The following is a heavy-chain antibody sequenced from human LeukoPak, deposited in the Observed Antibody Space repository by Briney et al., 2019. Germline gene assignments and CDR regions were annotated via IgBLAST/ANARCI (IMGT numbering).Heavy chain of an antibody. J-gene: IGHJ4*02. CDR2: IYYSGST. CDR3: ARGEELGTGFDY. Sequence: SETLSLTCTVSGGSISSSSYYWGWIRQPPGKGLEWIGSIYYSGSTYYNPSLKSRVTISVDTSKNQFSLKLSSVTAADTAVYYCARGEELGTGFDYWGQGTLVTVSS. CDR1: GGSISSSSYY. V-gene: IGHV4-39*07. D-gene: IGHD7-27*01.